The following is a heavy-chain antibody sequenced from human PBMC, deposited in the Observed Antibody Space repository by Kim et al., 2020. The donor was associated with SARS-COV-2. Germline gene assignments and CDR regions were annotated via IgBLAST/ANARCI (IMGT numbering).Heavy chain of an antibody. Sequence: SETLSLTCTVSGASINNYYWAWIRQPPGKGLEYIGYVSHTGTTNYNPSLKSRLTISVDTSKNQFSLSLRSATAADTAMYYCARSHGLYWGQGTLVTVSS. CDR2: VSHTGTT. J-gene: IGHJ4*02. V-gene: IGHV4-59*13. CDR3: ARSHGLY. CDR1: GASINNYY.